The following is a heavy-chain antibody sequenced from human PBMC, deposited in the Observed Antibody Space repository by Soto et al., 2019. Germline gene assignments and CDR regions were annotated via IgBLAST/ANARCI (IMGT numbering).Heavy chain of an antibody. CDR1: GGSVSSGSYY. V-gene: IGHV4-61*01. J-gene: IGHJ6*02. CDR3: ARDPSSDYVWGSYRWGDYYYGMDV. CDR2: IYYSGST. D-gene: IGHD3-16*02. Sequence: SETLSLTCTVSGGSVSSGSYYWSWIRQPPGKGLEWIGYIYYSGSTNYNPSLKSRVTISVDTSKNQFSLKLSSVTAADTAVYYCARDPSSDYVWGSYRWGDYYYGMDVWGQGTTVTVSS.